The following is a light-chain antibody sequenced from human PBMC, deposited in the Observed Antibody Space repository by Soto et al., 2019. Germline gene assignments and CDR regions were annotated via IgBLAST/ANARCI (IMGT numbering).Light chain of an antibody. CDR3: QQRQYWPPIT. CDR1: LSVSSY. Sequence: ELVLTQSPGTLSLSPGESATLSCRTSLSVSSYLAWYQQKPGQAPRLLIYDASNRATGIPARFTGSGSGTDFNLTISTLEPEDFAVYYCQQRQYWPPITFGQGTRLEIK. V-gene: IGKV3-11*01. CDR2: DAS. J-gene: IGKJ5*01.